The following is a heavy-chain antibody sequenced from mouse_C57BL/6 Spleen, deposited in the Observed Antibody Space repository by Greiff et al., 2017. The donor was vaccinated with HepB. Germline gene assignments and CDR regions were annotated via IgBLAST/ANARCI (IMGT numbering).Heavy chain of an antibody. V-gene: IGHV6-6*01. J-gene: IGHJ2*01. CDR3: TRLNYYGSSYASFDY. CDR1: GFTFSDAW. CDR2: IRNKANNHAT. Sequence: DVMLVESGGGLVQPGGSMKLSCAASGFTFSDAWMDWVRQSPEKGLEWVAEIRNKANNHATYYAESVKGRFTISRDDSKSSVYLQMNSLRAEDTGIYYCTRLNYYGSSYASFDYWGQGTTLTVSS. D-gene: IGHD1-1*01.